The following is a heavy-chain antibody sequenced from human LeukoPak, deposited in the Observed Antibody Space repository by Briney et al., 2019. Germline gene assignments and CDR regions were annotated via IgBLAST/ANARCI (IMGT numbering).Heavy chain of an antibody. D-gene: IGHD3-10*01. V-gene: IGHV1-2*02. J-gene: IGHJ4*02. CDR1: GHTFIGYY. Sequence: ASVKVSCKASGHTFIGYYMHWMRQAPGQGLEWMGWTNPNSGDTNYAQKFQGRVTMTRDTSISTAYMELSRLRSDDTAVYYCAGARGYGTHFDYWARGTLVTVSS. CDR3: AGARGYGTHFDY. CDR2: TNPNSGDT.